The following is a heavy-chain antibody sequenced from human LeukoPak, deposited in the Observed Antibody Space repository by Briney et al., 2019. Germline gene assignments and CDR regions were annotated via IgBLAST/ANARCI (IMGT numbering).Heavy chain of an antibody. D-gene: IGHD2-21*01. CDR2: ISYDGSNK. J-gene: IGHJ5*02. CDR1: GFIFSNYG. V-gene: IGHV3-30*18. Sequence: GRSLRLSCAASGFIFSNYGMYWVRQAPGKGLEWVAVISYDGSNKYYADSVKGRFTISRDNSKNTLYLQMNSLRAEDTAVYYCAKGITWGQGTLVTVSS. CDR3: AKGIT.